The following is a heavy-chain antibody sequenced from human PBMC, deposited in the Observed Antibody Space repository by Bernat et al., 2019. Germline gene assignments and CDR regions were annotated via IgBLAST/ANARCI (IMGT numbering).Heavy chain of an antibody. V-gene: IGHV3-23*01. D-gene: IGHD2-2*01. CDR3: AKDYKSKYCTSTSCYEDDY. Sequence: EVQLLESGGGLVQPGGSLRLSCAASGFTFSSYAMSWVRQAPGKGLGWISGISNSGGSKYYADSVKGRFTISRDNSKNTLYLQMNSLKAEDTAVYYCAKDYKSKYCTSTSCYEDDYWGQGTLVTVSS. CDR1: GFTFSSYA. CDR2: ISNSGGSK. J-gene: IGHJ4*02.